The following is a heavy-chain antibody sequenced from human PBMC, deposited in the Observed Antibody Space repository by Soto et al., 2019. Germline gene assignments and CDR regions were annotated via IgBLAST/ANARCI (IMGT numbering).Heavy chain of an antibody. J-gene: IGHJ4*02. D-gene: IGHD6-19*01. CDR2: TYYRSKWYN. Sequence: PSQTLSLTCAISGASVSSNIAAWNCIRQSPSRGLEWLGRTYYRSKWYNDYAVSVKSRITINPDTSKNQFSLQLNSVTPEDTAVYYCARGGYSSGWYYFDYWGQGTLVTVSS. V-gene: IGHV6-1*01. CDR1: GASVSSNIAA. CDR3: ARGGYSSGWYYFDY.